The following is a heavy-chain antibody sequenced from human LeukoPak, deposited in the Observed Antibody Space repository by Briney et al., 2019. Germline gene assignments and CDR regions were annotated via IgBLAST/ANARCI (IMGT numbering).Heavy chain of an antibody. CDR2: INSDGKST. Sequence: RGSLRLSCAPSGFTSSSYWMHWVRHAPGRGLVWVSPINSDGKSTSYADSVKVRCSISRDNAKNTLYLQMNSLRAEDTAVYYCARAGRGVAPAARRWVFDYWGQGTLVTVSS. D-gene: IGHD2-2*01. J-gene: IGHJ4*02. V-gene: IGHV3-74*01. CDR1: GFTSSSYW. CDR3: ARAGRGVAPAARRWVFDY.